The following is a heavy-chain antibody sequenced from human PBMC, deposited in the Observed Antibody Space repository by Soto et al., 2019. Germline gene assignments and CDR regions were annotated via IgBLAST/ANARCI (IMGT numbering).Heavy chain of an antibody. CDR1: GGSISSGGYY. CDR3: ARDSHDYGDYVANWFDP. V-gene: IGHV4-31*03. CDR2: IYYSGST. J-gene: IGHJ5*02. D-gene: IGHD4-17*01. Sequence: QVQLQESGPGLVKPSQTLSLTCTVSGGSISSGGYYWSWIRQHPGKGLEWIGYIYYSGSTYYNPFLKSRVTISVDTSKNQFSLKLSSVTAADTAVYYCARDSHDYGDYVANWFDPWGQGTLVTVSS.